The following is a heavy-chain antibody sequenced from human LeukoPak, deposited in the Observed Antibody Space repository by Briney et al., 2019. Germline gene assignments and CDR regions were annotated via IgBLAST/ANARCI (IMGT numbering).Heavy chain of an antibody. CDR1: GYTFTGYY. V-gene: IGHV1-2*06. J-gene: IGHJ4*02. Sequence: ASVKVSCKASGYTFTGYYIYWVRQAPGQRLEWMGQISPHSGGTNYAQKFQGRVTMTRDTSISTAYLELSNLRSDDTAVYYCARGGTDYWGQETLVTVSS. D-gene: IGHD5-12*01. CDR3: ARGGTDY. CDR2: ISPHSGGT.